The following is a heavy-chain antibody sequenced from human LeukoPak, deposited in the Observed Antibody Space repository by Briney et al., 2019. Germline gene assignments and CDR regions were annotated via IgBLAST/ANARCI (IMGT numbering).Heavy chain of an antibody. V-gene: IGHV1-69*04. CDR2: IIPILGIA. CDR3: ARDRGINYYDSSGYPQTPSSFDY. D-gene: IGHD3-22*01. Sequence: SVKVSCKASGGTFSSYTISWVRQAPGQGLEWMGRIIPILGIANYAQKFQGRVTITADKSTSTAYMELSSLRSEDTAVYYCARDRGINYYDSSGYPQTPSSFDYWGQGTLVTVSS. J-gene: IGHJ4*02. CDR1: GGTFSSYT.